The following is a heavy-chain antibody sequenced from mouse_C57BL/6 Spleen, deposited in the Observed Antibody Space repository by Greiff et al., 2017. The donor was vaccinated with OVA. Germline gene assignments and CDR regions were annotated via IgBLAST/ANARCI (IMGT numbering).Heavy chain of an antibody. V-gene: IGHV5-17*01. CDR1: GFTFSDYG. D-gene: IGHD1-1*01. CDR2: ISSGSSTI. CDR3: ARETTVEAMDY. J-gene: IGHJ4*01. Sequence: EVMLVESGGGLVKPGGSLKLSCAASGFTFSDYGMHWVRQTPEKGLEWVAYISSGSSTIYYADTVKGRFTISIDNAKNTLFLQMTSLRSEDTAMYYCARETTVEAMDYWGQGTSVTVSS.